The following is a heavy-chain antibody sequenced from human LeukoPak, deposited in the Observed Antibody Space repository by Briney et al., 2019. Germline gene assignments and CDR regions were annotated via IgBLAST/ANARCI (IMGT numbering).Heavy chain of an antibody. CDR3: ARGSIWDAFDI. V-gene: IGHV3-66*01. J-gene: IGHJ3*02. CDR1: GFTVSSNY. CDR2: IYSGGSA. Sequence: GGSLRLSCAASGFTVSSNYMSWVRQAPGKGLEWVSVIYSGGSAYYADSVKGRFTISRDNSKNTLYLQMNSLRAEDTAVYYCARGSIWDAFDIWGQGTMVTVSS.